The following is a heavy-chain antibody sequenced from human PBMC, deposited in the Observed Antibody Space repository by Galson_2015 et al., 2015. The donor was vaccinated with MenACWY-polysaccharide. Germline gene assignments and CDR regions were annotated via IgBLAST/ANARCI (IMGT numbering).Heavy chain of an antibody. CDR2: ISGSGGST. V-gene: IGHV3-23*01. Sequence: SLRLSCAASGFTFSSYAMSWVRQAPGKGLEWVSAISGSGGSTYYADSVKGRFTISRDNSKNTLYLQMNSLRAEDTAVYYCAKDRMLRSPPGTPPHFDYWGQGTLVTVSS. CDR3: AKDRMLRSPPGTPPHFDY. D-gene: IGHD1-1*01. J-gene: IGHJ4*02. CDR1: GFTFSSYA.